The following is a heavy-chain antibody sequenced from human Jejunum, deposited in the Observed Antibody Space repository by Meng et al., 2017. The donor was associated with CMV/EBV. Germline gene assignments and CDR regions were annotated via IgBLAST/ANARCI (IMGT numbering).Heavy chain of an antibody. CDR2: INTNTGNP. D-gene: IGHD5-24*01. Sequence: QVELVQSASELKKPGASVKVSCKASGYTFTRYPMNWVRQAPGQGLEWMGWINTNTGNPTYAQGFTGRFVFSLDTSVSTAYLQINCLRADDTAVYYCARDSPLDGYSLLDYWGQGTLVTVSS. V-gene: IGHV7-4-1*02. J-gene: IGHJ4*02. CDR1: GYTFTRYP. CDR3: ARDSPLDGYSLLDY.